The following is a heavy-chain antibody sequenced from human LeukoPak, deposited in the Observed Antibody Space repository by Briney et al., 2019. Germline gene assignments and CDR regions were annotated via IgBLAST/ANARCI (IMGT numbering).Heavy chain of an antibody. CDR3: ARRGEWTAWNFDY. CDR2: VNHSGTT. J-gene: IGHJ4*02. CDR1: GGALSGYY. Sequence: SETLSLTCAVNGGALSGYYWRWIRQSPEQGLVWIGEVNHSGTTISNPSLESRVSMSMDLTRKRFSLELTSVTAADTAVYYCARRGEWTAWNFDYWAQGSLVTVSS. V-gene: IGHV4-34*01. D-gene: IGHD3/OR15-3a*01.